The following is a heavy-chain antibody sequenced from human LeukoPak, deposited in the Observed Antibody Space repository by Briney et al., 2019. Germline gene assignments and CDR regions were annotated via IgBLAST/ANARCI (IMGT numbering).Heavy chain of an antibody. CDR3: AKGVLGSGWLYFDY. CDR1: GFTFSNYA. Sequence: PGGSLRLSCAASGFTFSNYAMSWVRQAPGKGLEWVSALSGSGGSTYYPDSVKGRFTISRDNSKDTLYLQMNRLRAKHTALYYWAKGVLGSGWLYFDYWGQGTLVTVSS. J-gene: IGHJ4*02. V-gene: IGHV3-23*01. CDR2: LSGSGGST. D-gene: IGHD6-19*01.